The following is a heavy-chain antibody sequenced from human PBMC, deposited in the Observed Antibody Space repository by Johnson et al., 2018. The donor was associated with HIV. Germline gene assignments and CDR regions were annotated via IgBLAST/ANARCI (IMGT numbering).Heavy chain of an antibody. D-gene: IGHD5-18*01. Sequence: MQLVESGGGLVQPGGSLRLSCAASGFTFSSYWMSWVRQAPGKGLEWVANIKQDGGEQYYVDSVKGRFTISRDNAKKSLHLQMNSLRAEDTAVYYCARESRYSYGFGDDAFDVWGQGTMVTVSS. J-gene: IGHJ3*01. V-gene: IGHV3-7*05. CDR3: ARESRYSYGFGDDAFDV. CDR2: IKQDGGEQ. CDR1: GFTFSSYW.